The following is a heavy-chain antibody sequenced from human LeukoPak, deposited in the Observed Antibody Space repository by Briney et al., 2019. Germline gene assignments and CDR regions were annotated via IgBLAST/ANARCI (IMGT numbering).Heavy chain of an antibody. V-gene: IGHV3-48*04. D-gene: IGHD6-19*01. CDR1: GFTFSSYR. Sequence: PGGSLRLSCAASGFTFSSYRMNWVRQAPGKGLEWVSYISSSSSTIYYADSVKGRFTISRDNAKNSLYLQMNSLRAEDTAVYYCARDPAHSSGWYPPPYYFDYWGQGTLVTVSS. CDR3: ARDPAHSSGWYPPPYYFDY. CDR2: ISSSSSTI. J-gene: IGHJ4*02.